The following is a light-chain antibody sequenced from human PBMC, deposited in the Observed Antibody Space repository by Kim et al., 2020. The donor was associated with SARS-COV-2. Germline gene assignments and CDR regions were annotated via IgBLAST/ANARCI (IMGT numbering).Light chain of an antibody. CDR2: DVN. CDR1: SSDVGDYNS. Sequence: QSALTQPRSVSGSPGQSVTISCIGTSSDVGDYNSVSWYQQHPGKAPKVTFYDVNKRPSGVPDRFSGSKSGNTASLTISGLQAEDEADYYCCSYAGSSYAGSYVVFGGGTKLTVL. V-gene: IGLV2-11*01. J-gene: IGLJ2*01. CDR3: CSYAGSSYAGSYVV.